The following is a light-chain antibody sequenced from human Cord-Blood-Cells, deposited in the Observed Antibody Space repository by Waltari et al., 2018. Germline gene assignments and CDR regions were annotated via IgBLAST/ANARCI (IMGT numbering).Light chain of an antibody. J-gene: IGKJ1*01. CDR3: QQYKNWPSWT. V-gene: IGKV3-15*01. CDR1: QSVSSN. CDR2: GAS. Sequence: EIVMTQSTATLSVSPGEKATLSCRAGQSVSSNLAWHQQKPGQAHRLLIYGASTRATGIPARFSGSGSGTEFALTIISLQSEDFAVYYCQQYKNWPSWTFGQGTKVEIK.